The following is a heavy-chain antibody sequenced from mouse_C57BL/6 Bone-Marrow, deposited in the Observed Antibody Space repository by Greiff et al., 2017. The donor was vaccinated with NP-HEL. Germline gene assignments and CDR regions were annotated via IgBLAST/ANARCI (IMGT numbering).Heavy chain of an antibody. D-gene: IGHD1-1*01. CDR2: IDPENGDT. CDR1: GFNIKDDY. V-gene: IGHV14-4*01. CDR3: TTGYGSSPPDY. Sequence: VQLQQSGAELVRPGASVKLSCTASGFNIKDDYMHWVKQRPEQGLEWIGWIDPENGDTEYASKFQGKATITADTSSNTAYLQLSSLTSEDTAVYYCTTGYGSSPPDYWGQGTTLTVSS. J-gene: IGHJ2*01.